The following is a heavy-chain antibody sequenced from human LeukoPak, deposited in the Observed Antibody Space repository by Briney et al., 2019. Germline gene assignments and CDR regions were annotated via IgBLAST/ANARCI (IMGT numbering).Heavy chain of an antibody. CDR3: ASYSGYGVALDY. D-gene: IGHD5-12*01. J-gene: IGHJ4*02. V-gene: IGHV4-59*01. CDR2: IYYSGST. Sequence: SETLSLTCIVSGGSISSYYWSWIRQPPGKGLEWIGYIYYSGSTNYNPSLKSRVTISVDTSKNQFSLRLSSVTAADTAVYYCASYSGYGVALDYWGQGTLVTVSS. CDR1: GGSISSYY.